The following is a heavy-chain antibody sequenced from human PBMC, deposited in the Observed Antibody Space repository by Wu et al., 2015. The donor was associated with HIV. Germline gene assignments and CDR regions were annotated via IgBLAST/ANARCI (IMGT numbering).Heavy chain of an antibody. CDR3: ARVSSRLRFLPHPYYMDV. CDR1: RFTTDD. CDR2: INLNSGNT. D-gene: IGHD3-3*01. V-gene: IGHV1-8*03. Sequence: QVQLVQSGAEVKKPGASVKVSCKASRFTTDDINWLRQATGQGLEWMGWINLNSGNTGYAQKFQGRVTISKNTSIITAYVELSSLRSEDTAIYYCARVSSRLRFLPHPYYMDVWGKGTTVTVSS. J-gene: IGHJ6*03.